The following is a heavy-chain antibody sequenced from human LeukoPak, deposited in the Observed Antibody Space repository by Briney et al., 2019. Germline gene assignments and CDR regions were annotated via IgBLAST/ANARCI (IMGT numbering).Heavy chain of an antibody. Sequence: SETLSLTCTVSGGSISSYYWSWIRQPPGKGLEWIGHIYYSGSTNYNPSLKSRVTISVDTSKNQFSLKLSPVTAADTAVYYCARGIMTTVTRFDYWGQGTLVTVSS. CDR1: GGSISSYY. CDR3: ARGIMTTVTRFDY. V-gene: IGHV4-59*08. CDR2: IYYSGST. J-gene: IGHJ4*02. D-gene: IGHD4-17*01.